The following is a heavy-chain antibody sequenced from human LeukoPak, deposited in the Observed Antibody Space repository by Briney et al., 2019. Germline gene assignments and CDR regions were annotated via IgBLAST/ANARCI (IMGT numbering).Heavy chain of an antibody. Sequence: GGSLKLSCEASPLPLRNYPMTWFPRAPGRGLGWVQPFSGNGGRTYDADSVKGRFTISRDNSKSTLYLQMNSLGAEDTATYYCAKDRGGYCGGGTCWGAFDVWGQGTMVTVSS. V-gene: IGHV3-23*01. CDR3: AKDRGGYCGGGTCWGAFDV. CDR1: PLPLRNYP. J-gene: IGHJ3*01. CDR2: FSGNGGRT. D-gene: IGHD2-15*01.